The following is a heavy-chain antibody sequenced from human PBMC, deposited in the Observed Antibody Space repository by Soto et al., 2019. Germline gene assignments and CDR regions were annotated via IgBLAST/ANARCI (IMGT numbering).Heavy chain of an antibody. V-gene: IGHV3-7*01. J-gene: IGHJ5*02. CDR1: GITFSNYW. CDR3: AAWDISNP. Sequence: EEKLVQSGGGLVRPGGSLRLSCVGSGITFSNYWMNWVRQTPGKGLEWVANIKPDGSAKAYVDSVKGRFTVSRDNAKNSLYLKRKSLRAEDTAVYFGAAWDISNPWGQGTLVTVSS. CDR2: IKPDGSAK. D-gene: IGHD2-15*01.